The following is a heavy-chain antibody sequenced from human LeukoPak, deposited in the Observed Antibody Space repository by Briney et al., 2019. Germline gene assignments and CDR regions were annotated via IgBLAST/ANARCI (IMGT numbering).Heavy chain of an antibody. D-gene: IGHD6-19*01. CDR1: GFTFSSNW. CDR2: INEDGSTT. V-gene: IGHV3-74*01. CDR3: AKDPNSSGWYSGWFDP. J-gene: IGHJ5*02. Sequence: GGSLRLSCAASGFTFSSNWMHWVRQAPGKGLVWVSRINEDGSTTNYADSVKGRSTIFRDNAKNTLYLQMNSLRAEDTAVYYCAKDPNSSGWYSGWFDPWGQGTLVTVSS.